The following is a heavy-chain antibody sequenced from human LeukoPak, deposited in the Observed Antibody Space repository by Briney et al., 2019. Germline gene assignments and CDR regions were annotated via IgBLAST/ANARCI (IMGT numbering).Heavy chain of an antibody. Sequence: GGSLRLSCAASGFTFSSYGMHWVRQAPGKGLEWVAFIRYDGSNKYYADSVKGRFTISRDNSKNTLYLQMNSLRAEDTAVYYCAKDVAYIYYYDSNPLHDAFDIWGQGTMVTVSS. J-gene: IGHJ3*02. CDR3: AKDVAYIYYYDSNPLHDAFDI. CDR1: GFTFSSYG. D-gene: IGHD3-22*01. CDR2: IRYDGSNK. V-gene: IGHV3-30*02.